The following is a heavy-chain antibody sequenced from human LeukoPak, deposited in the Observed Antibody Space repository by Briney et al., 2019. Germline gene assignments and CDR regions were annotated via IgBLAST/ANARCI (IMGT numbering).Heavy chain of an antibody. CDR1: GFTFSSYS. CDR2: ISSSSSYI. D-gene: IGHD5-18*01. Sequence: GGSLRLSCAASGFTFSSYSMNWVRQAPGKGLEWVSSISSSSSYIYHADSVKGRFTISRDNAKNSLYLQMNSLRAEDTAVYYCARVIGDTAMVPNYYYYYGMDVWGKGTTVTVSS. J-gene: IGHJ6*04. CDR3: ARVIGDTAMVPNYYYYYGMDV. V-gene: IGHV3-21*01.